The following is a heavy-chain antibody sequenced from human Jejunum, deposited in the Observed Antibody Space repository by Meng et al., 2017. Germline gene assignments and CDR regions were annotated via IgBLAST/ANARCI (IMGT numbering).Heavy chain of an antibody. CDR3: AHIIITFGGVIDRLDAFDV. J-gene: IGHJ3*01. CDR1: GFSLTPRGVG. V-gene: IGHV2-5*02. CDR2: IYWDDDK. Sequence: QITLKWSGPTLVKPTQTLTLTCTFSGFSLTPRGVGVAWIRQPPGGALEWLAIIYWDDDKRYSPSLNSRLTITKDTSKNQVVLTMTNMDPVDTATYYCAHIIITFGGVIDRLDAFDVWGQGTVVTVS. D-gene: IGHD3-16*02.